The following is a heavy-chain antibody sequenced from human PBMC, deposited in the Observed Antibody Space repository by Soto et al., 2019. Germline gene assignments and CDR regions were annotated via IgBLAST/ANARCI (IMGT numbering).Heavy chain of an antibody. J-gene: IGHJ5*02. D-gene: IGHD1-1*01. V-gene: IGHV1-3*05. CDR2: INAGNGNT. CDR3: ARRHWNAPVSWFDT. Sequence: QVQLVQSGAEEKKPGASVKVSCKASGYTFTSYAMHWVRQAPVQRLEWMGWINAGNGNTKYSQKFQGRVTITRDTSASTAHMELSSLRSEDTAVYYCARRHWNAPVSWFDTWGQGSLVTVSS. CDR1: GYTFTSYA.